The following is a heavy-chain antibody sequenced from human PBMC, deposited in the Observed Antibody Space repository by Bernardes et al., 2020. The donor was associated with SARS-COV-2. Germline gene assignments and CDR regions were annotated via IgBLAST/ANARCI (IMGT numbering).Heavy chain of an antibody. CDR3: ARGASSGYRIDY. CDR2: ISSEGSST. V-gene: IGHV3-74*01. CDR1: GFPFINYW. Sequence: GSLRLSCAASGFPFINYWIHWVRQAPGKGLVWVARISSEGSSTNYADFAKGRFTISRDNAKNTLWLQMNSLRDEDTAMYYCARGASSGYRIDYWGPGTLVTVSS. J-gene: IGHJ4*02. D-gene: IGHD6-25*01.